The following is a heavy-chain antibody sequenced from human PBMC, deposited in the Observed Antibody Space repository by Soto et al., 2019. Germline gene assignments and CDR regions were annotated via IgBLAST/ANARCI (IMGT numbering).Heavy chain of an antibody. CDR3: AKETRGSSGWYYFDY. J-gene: IGHJ4*02. V-gene: IGHV3-23*01. CDR2: ISGSGGST. CDR1: GFTFSSYA. Sequence: GGSLRLSCAASGFTFSSYAMSWVRQAPGKGLEWVSAISGSGGSTYYADSVKGLFTISRDNSKNTLYLQMNSLRAEDTAVYYCAKETRGSSGWYYFDYWGQGTLVTVSS. D-gene: IGHD6-19*01.